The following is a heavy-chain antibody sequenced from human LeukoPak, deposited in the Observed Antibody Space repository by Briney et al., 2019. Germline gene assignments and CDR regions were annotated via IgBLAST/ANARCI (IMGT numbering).Heavy chain of an antibody. CDR3: ARVLCGYSGYDCYFDY. V-gene: IGHV4-38-2*02. CDR1: GYSISSGYY. Sequence: SETLSLTCTVSGYSISSGYYWGWIRQPPGKGLEWIGSIYHSGSTYYNPSLKSRVTISVDTSKNQFSLKLSSVTAADTAVYYCARVLCGYSGYDCYFDYWGQGTLVTVSS. D-gene: IGHD5-12*01. J-gene: IGHJ4*02. CDR2: IYHSGST.